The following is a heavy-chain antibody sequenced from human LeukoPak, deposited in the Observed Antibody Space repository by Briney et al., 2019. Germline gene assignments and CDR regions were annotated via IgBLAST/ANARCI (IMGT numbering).Heavy chain of an antibody. CDR1: GFTFSSYA. CDR3: ARQEGGIVEYFDY. D-gene: IGHD3-16*01. J-gene: IGHJ4*02. Sequence: GGTLRLSCAASGFTFSSYAMHWVRQAPGKGLEYVSAISSNGGSTYYANSVKGRFTISRDNSKNTLYLQMGSLRAEDMAVYYCARQEGGIVEYFDYWGQGTLVTVSS. CDR2: ISSNGGST. V-gene: IGHV3-64*01.